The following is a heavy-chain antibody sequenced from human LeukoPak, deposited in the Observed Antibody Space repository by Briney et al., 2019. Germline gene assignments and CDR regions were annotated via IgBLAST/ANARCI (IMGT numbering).Heavy chain of an antibody. V-gene: IGHV3-23*01. J-gene: IGHJ4*02. CDR1: GFTFGEFA. CDR3: AKGGIYNIPFDY. D-gene: IGHD3-9*01. Sequence: GWSLRLSCTTSGFTFGEFAVSWFRQAPGKGLEWVSGISGSGDLTYYAGSVKGRFTISRDNSKNTLSLQMNSLRAEDTAVYYCAKGGIYNIPFDYWGQGTLVTVSS. CDR2: ISGSGDLT.